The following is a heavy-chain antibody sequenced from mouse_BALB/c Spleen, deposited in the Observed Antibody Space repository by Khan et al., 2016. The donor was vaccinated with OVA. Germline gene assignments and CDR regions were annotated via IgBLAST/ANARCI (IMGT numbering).Heavy chain of an antibody. D-gene: IGHD1-1*01. CDR1: GYSITSYYA. V-gene: IGHV3-2*02. CDR3: ARVYGGDFDY. CDR2: ISYSGNT. Sequence: EVQLQQSGPGLVKPSQSLSLTCTVTGYSITSYYAWNWIRQFPGNKLEWMGFISYSGNTYYNPSLKSRISITRDTSKNQFFLQLNSVTTEDTATYYCARVYGGDFDYWGQGTTLTVSS. J-gene: IGHJ2*01.